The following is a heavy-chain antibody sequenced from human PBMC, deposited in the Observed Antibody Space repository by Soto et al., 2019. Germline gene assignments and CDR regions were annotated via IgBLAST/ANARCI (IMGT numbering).Heavy chain of an antibody. CDR1: GYTFTSYG. CDR3: ACLRVSLHYYYGMDV. D-gene: IGHD3-10*01. Sequence: SSVKVSCKASGYTFTSYGISWVRQASGQGLEWMGWISAYNGNTNYAQKLQGRVTMTTDKSTSTAYMELRSLRSDDTAVYYCACLRVSLHYYYGMDVWGQGTTVTVSS. V-gene: IGHV1-18*04. CDR2: ISAYNGNT. J-gene: IGHJ6*02.